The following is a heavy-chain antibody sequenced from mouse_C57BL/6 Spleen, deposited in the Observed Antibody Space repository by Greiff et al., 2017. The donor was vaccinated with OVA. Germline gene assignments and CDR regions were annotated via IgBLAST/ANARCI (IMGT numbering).Heavy chain of an antibody. CDR2: INPNNGGT. J-gene: IGHJ2*01. CDR3: ASIYYDYLFDY. CDR1: GYTFTDYY. Sequence: VQLQQSGPELVKPGASVKISCKASGYTFTDYYMNWVKQSHGKSLEWIGDINPNNGGTSYNQKFKGKATLTVDKSSSTAYMELRSLTSEDSAVYYCASIYYDYLFDYWGQGTTLTVSS. V-gene: IGHV1-26*01. D-gene: IGHD2-4*01.